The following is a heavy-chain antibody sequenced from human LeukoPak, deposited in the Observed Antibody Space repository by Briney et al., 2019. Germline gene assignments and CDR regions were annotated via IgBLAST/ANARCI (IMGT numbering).Heavy chain of an antibody. CDR2: INHSGST. D-gene: IGHD1-26*01. Sequence: SETLSLTCAVYGGSFSDYYCCWIRQPPGKGLEWIGEINHSGSTNYNPSLKSRVTISVATSKNQFSLKLNSVTAADTAVYYCATVSGSYYDIAFDIWGQGTMVTVSS. J-gene: IGHJ3*02. V-gene: IGHV4-34*01. CDR3: ATVSGSYYDIAFDI. CDR1: GGSFSDYY.